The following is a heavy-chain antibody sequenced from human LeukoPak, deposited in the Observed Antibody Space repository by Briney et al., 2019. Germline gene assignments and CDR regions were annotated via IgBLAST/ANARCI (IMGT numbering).Heavy chain of an antibody. V-gene: IGHV4-59*12. D-gene: IGHD3-9*01. Sequence: SETLSLTCTVSGGSISSYYWTWIRQPPGRGLEWVGYISYGGSTNYNPSLKSRVTMSVDTSKNQFSLKLSSVTAADTAVYYCAREIGDTWGQGTLVTVSS. CDR3: AREIGDT. CDR1: GGSISSYY. CDR2: ISYGGST. J-gene: IGHJ4*02.